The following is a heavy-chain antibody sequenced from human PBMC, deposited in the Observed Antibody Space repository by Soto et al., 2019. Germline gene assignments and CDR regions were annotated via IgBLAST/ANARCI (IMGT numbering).Heavy chain of an antibody. D-gene: IGHD2-15*01. CDR2: IYYTGRT. Sequence: SETLSLTCTVSGGSVSSDDYYWSWIRQPPGEGLEWIGYIYYTGRTHYNPSLNSRLTISIDTSKNQFSLDLISVNAADTAVYYCDTELSNAPEYLDAWGPGILVTVSS. J-gene: IGHJ5*02. CDR1: GGSVSSDDYY. CDR3: DTELSNAPEYLDA. V-gene: IGHV4-30-4*01.